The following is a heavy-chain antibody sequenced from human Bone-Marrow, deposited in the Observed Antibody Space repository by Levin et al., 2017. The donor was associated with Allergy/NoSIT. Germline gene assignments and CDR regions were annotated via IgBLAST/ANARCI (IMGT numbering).Heavy chain of an antibody. V-gene: IGHV3-53*01. CDR1: GFIASASY. CDR3: ARNRGVKAYVER. CDR2: LYSGDNT. D-gene: IGHD3-10*01. Sequence: GGSLRLSCKASGFIASASYMSWVRQPPGKGLEWVSVLYSGDNTYYADSVRGRFTMSRDTVARTVSLHLTNLRAEDTATYYCARNRGVKAYVERWGQGILVTVSS. J-gene: IGHJ4*02.